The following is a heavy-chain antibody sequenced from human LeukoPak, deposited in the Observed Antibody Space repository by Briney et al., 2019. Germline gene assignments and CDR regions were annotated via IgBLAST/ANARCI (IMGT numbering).Heavy chain of an antibody. CDR2: ISGSGGST. J-gene: IGHJ4*02. D-gene: IGHD3-9*01. CDR1: GFTFSSYA. CDR3: ARPIRNSRLYSLDY. V-gene: IGHV3-23*01. Sequence: HSGGSLRLSCAASGFTFSSYAMSWVRQAPGKGLEWVSAISGSGGSTYYADSVKGRFTISRDNSKNTLYLQMNSLRAEDTAVYYCARPIRNSRLYSLDYWGQGTLVTVSS.